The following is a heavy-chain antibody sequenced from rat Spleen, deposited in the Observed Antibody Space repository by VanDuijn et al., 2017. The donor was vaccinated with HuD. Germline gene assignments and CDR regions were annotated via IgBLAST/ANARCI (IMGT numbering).Heavy chain of an antibody. CDR3: VRDLTTTGD. CDR1: GFSLTSYN. V-gene: IGHV2-41*01. Sequence: QVQLKESGPGLIQPSQTLSLTCTVAGFSLTSYNVHWVRQPPGKGLEWMGVIWNNGGTQYNSVLKSRLSINKDTSRSQVFLKMNGLQIEDTATYYCVRDLTTTGDWGQGVMVTVSS. D-gene: IGHD1-10*01. J-gene: IGHJ2*01. CDR2: IWNNGGT.